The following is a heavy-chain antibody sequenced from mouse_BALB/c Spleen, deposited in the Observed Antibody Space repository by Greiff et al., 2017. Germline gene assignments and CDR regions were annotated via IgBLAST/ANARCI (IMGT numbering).Heavy chain of an antibody. Sequence: VQLQQSGAELVRPGTSVKISCKASGYTFTNYWLGWVKQRPGHGLEWIGDIYPGGGYTNYNEKFKGKATLTADTSSSTAYMQLSSLTSEDSAVYFCARWGTTVVAPVLDYWGQGTTLTVSS. CDR2: IYPGGGYT. V-gene: IGHV1-63*02. D-gene: IGHD1-1*01. CDR1: GYTFTNYW. J-gene: IGHJ2*01. CDR3: ARWGTTVVAPVLDY.